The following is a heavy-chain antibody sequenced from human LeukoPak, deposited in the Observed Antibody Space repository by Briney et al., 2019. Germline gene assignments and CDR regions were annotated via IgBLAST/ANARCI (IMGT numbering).Heavy chain of an antibody. CDR2: IYWNDDK. J-gene: IGHJ6*02. CDR1: GFSLSTSGVG. CDR3: AHGGVGVNEYYDILTGYSLGPSPDGMDV. D-gene: IGHD3-9*01. Sequence: GPTLVQTTQPLTQTCTFSGFSLSTSGVGVGWIRQPPGKALEWLALIYWNDDKRYSPSLKSRLTITKDTSKNQVVLTMTNMDPVDTATYYCAHGGVGVNEYYDILTGYSLGPSPDGMDVWGHETTVTVSS. V-gene: IGHV2-5*01.